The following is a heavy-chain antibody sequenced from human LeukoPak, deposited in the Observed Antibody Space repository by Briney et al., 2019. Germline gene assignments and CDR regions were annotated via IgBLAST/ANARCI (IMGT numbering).Heavy chain of an antibody. CDR3: ARRGGSGRAFDY. CDR1: GGSISSSNW. J-gene: IGHJ4*02. Sequence: SETLSLTCAVSGGSISSSNWWSWVRQPPGKGLEWIGEIYHSGSTNYNPSLKSRVTISVDTSKNQFSLKLSSVTAADTAVYYCARRGGSGRAFDYWGQGTLVTVSS. V-gene: IGHV4-4*02. D-gene: IGHD1-26*01. CDR2: IYHSGST.